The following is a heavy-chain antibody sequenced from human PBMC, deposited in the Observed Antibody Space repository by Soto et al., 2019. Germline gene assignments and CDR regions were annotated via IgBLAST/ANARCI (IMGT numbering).Heavy chain of an antibody. D-gene: IGHD7-27*01. CDR3: ARDKDSTGDVREAFDI. CDR2: ISHDGSNK. Sequence: GGSLRLSCAASGFTFSSYAMHWVRQAPGKGLEWVAVISHDGSNKYYADSVKGRFTISRDNSKNTLYLQMNSLRAEDTAVYYCARDKDSTGDVREAFDIWGQGTMVIVSS. V-gene: IGHV3-30*04. J-gene: IGHJ3*02. CDR1: GFTFSSYA.